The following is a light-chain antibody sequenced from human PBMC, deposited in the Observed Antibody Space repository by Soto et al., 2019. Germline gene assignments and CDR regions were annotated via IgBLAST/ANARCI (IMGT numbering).Light chain of an antibody. CDR2: SNN. J-gene: IGLJ3*02. CDR1: SSNIGSNF. Sequence: QSVLTQPPSASGTPGQRVTISCSGSSSNIGSNFVYWYQQVPGTAPKLLIYSNNQRPSGVPDRFSGSKSGTSASLAISGLRSEDEADYYCAAWDDSLSGVLGGGTKLTVL. CDR3: AAWDDSLSGV. V-gene: IGLV1-47*02.